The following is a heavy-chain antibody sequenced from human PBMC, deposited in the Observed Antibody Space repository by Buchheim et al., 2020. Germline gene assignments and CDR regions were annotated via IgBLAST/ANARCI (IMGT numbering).Heavy chain of an antibody. CDR3: VGYTRCSDYGWRRALMYCDY. D-gene: IGHD3-16*01. Sequence: EVQLVASGGGLVQPGGSLRLSCAASGFTFSSYEMHWVRQAPGKGLEWVSYISSSGSTIYYADSVKGRFTISSDNAKTSLYLQMNSLSSEDMAVEYCVGYTRCSDYGWRRALMYCDYWGQGTL. J-gene: IGHJ4*02. V-gene: IGHV3-48*03. CDR2: ISSSGSTI. CDR1: GFTFSSYE.